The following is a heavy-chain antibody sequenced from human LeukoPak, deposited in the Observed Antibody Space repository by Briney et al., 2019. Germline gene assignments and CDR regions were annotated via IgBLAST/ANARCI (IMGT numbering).Heavy chain of an antibody. CDR3: ARARLLRDAFDI. Sequence: ASVKVSCKASGYTFTSYGISWVRQAPGQGLEWMGWISAYNGNTNYAQTLQGRVTMTTDTSTSTAYMELRSLRSDDTAVYYCARARLLRDAFDIWGQGTMVTVSS. D-gene: IGHD3-22*01. CDR1: GYTFTSYG. CDR2: ISAYNGNT. V-gene: IGHV1-18*01. J-gene: IGHJ3*02.